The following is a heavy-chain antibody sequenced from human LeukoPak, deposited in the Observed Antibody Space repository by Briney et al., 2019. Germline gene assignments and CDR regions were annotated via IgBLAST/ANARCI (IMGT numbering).Heavy chain of an antibody. CDR3: ATGTTPGAFDI. Sequence: PSETLSLTCTVSGGSISSYYWNWIRQPPGKGLEWIGYIYYSGSTNYNPSLKSRVTISVDTFKNQFSLKLSSVTAADTAVYYCATGTTPGAFDIWGQGTMVTVSS. CDR1: GGSISSYY. CDR2: IYYSGST. D-gene: IGHD1-1*01. J-gene: IGHJ3*02. V-gene: IGHV4-59*01.